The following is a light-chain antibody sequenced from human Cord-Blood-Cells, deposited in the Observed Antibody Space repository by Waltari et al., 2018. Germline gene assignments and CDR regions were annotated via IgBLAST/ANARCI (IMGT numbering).Light chain of an antibody. CDR1: SRVVGGYNY. V-gene: IGLV2-14*01. Sequence: QSALTQPASVSASPGQSITISCTGTSRVVGGYNYVSWYQQHPGKAPKLMIYEVSNRPSGVSNRFSGSKSGNTASLTISGLQAEDEADYYCSSYTSSSTYVFGTGTKVTVL. CDR2: EVS. J-gene: IGLJ1*01. CDR3: SSYTSSSTYV.